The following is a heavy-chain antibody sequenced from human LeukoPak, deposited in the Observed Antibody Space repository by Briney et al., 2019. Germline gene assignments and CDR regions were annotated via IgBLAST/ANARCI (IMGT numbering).Heavy chain of an antibody. CDR3: ARDYCSGGSCYLSPDAFDI. V-gene: IGHV4-4*07. D-gene: IGHD2-15*01. CDR2: IYTSGST. CDR1: GGSISSYY. J-gene: IGHJ3*02. Sequence: SETLSLTCTVSGGSISSYYWSWIRQPAGKGLEWIGRIYTSGSTNYNPSLKSRVTMSVDTSKNQFSLKMSSVTAADTAVYYCARDYCSGGSCYLSPDAFDIWGQGTMVTVSS.